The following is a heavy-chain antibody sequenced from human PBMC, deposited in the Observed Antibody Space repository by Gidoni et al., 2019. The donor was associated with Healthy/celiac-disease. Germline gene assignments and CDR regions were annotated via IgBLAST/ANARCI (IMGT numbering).Heavy chain of an antibody. CDR3: ASYYYDILTGSKNYYYYGMDV. CDR1: GGTFSSYA. Sequence: QVQLVQSGAEVKKPGSSVKVSCKASGGTFSSYATSWVRQAPGQGLEWMGGIIPIFGTANYAQKFQGRVTITADESTSTAYMELSSLRSEDTAVYYCASYYYDILTGSKNYYYYGMDVWGQGTTVTVSS. CDR2: IIPIFGTA. D-gene: IGHD3-9*01. V-gene: IGHV1-69*01. J-gene: IGHJ6*02.